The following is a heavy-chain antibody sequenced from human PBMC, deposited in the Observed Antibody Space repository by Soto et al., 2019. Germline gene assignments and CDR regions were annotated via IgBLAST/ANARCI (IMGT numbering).Heavy chain of an antibody. D-gene: IGHD3-10*01. J-gene: IGHJ5*02. CDR2: INHSGST. V-gene: IGHV4-34*01. CDR3: ARGSLARGVIRNWFDP. Sequence: WETLSLTCAVYGGSFSGYYWSWIRQPPGKGLEWIGEINHSGSTNYNPSLKSRVTISVDTSKNQFSLKLSSVTAADTAVYYCARGSLARGVIRNWFDPWGQGTLVTVS. CDR1: GGSFSGYY.